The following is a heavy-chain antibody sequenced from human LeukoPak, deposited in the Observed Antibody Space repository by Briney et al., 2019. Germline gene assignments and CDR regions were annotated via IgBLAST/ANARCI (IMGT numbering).Heavy chain of an antibody. V-gene: IGHV4-38-2*02. CDR2: IHHSGST. CDR3: ARNPREGDFWSDFDY. Sequence: SETLSLTCTVSGYSISSGYYWGWMRQPPGKGLEWIESIHHSGSTYYNPSLKSRVTMSIDTSKNQFSLKLSSVTAADTAVYYCARNPREGDFWSDFDYWGQGTLVTVSS. CDR1: GYSISSGYY. D-gene: IGHD3-3*01. J-gene: IGHJ4*02.